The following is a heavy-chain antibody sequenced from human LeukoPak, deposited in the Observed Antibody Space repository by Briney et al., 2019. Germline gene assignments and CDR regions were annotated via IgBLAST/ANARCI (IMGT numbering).Heavy chain of an antibody. CDR2: IFYSGNT. V-gene: IGHV4-39*01. CDR1: GGSISSSNYY. D-gene: IGHD6-25*01. J-gene: IGHJ4*02. Sequence: SETLSLTCSVSGGSISSSNYYWDWIRQPPGKGLEWIGNIFYSGNTYYDPSLKSRVTISVDTSKNQFSLKLTSVTAADTAVYYCARGQRASAMYYFDYWGQGTLVTVSS. CDR3: ARGQRASAMYYFDY.